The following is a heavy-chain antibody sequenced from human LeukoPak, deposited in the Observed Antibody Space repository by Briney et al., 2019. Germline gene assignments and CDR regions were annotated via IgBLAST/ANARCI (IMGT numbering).Heavy chain of an antibody. CDR1: GYTFTSYG. D-gene: IGHD6-19*01. J-gene: IGHJ3*02. Sequence: ASVKVSCKASGYTFTSYGISWVRQAPGQGLEWMGWISASNGNTHYAQRLQGRVTMTTDTSTSTANMELRSLRSDDTAVYYCARKVGGYSSKIDDAFDIWGQGTMVTVSS. CDR3: ARKVGGYSSKIDDAFDI. CDR2: ISASNGNT. V-gene: IGHV1-18*01.